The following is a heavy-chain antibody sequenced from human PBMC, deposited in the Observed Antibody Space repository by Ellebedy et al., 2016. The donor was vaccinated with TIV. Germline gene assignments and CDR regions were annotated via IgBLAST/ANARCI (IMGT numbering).Heavy chain of an antibody. J-gene: IGHJ4*02. D-gene: IGHD1-14*01. CDR3: ARGRSGTYIHHAFDY. V-gene: IGHV3-23*01. CDR2: IVGSGGSR. Sequence: PGGSLRLSCAASAFSFSSYVMSWVRQAPGKGLEWVSGIVGSGGSRYADSVKGRFTISRDHSKSTLDLQMNSLRAEDTAVYYCARGRSGTYIHHAFDYWGQGTLVTVSS. CDR1: AFSFSSYV.